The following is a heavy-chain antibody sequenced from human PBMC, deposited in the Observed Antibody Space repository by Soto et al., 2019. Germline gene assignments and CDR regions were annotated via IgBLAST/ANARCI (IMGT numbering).Heavy chain of an antibody. J-gene: IGHJ4*02. CDR3: ARQWGDYVCDY. V-gene: IGHV4-30-4*01. Sequence: SETLSLTCTVSGGSMSRGDYYWSWIRQPPGKGLEWIGFIYHTGSTNYSHSLKNRVAISVDTSKNQFSLKLSSVTAADTAVYYCARQWGDYVCDYWGQGTLVTSP. CDR2: IYHTGST. CDR1: GGSMSRGDYY. D-gene: IGHD3-16*01.